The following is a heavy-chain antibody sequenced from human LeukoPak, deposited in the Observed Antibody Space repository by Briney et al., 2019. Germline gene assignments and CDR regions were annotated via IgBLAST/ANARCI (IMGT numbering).Heavy chain of an antibody. CDR2: IYYSGST. V-gene: IGHV4-59*01. CDR3: ARDGIAAAGTLGPNHHNWFDP. Sequence: SETLSLTCTVSGGSISSYYWSWIRQPPGKGLEWIGYIYYSGSTNHNPSLKSRVTISVDTSKNQFSLKLSSVTAADTAVYYCARDGIAAAGTLGPNHHNWFDPWGQGTPVTVSS. CDR1: GGSISSYY. J-gene: IGHJ5*02. D-gene: IGHD6-13*01.